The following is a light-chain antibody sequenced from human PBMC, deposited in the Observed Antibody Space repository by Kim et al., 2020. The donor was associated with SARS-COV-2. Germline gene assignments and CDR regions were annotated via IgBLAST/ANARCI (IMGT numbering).Light chain of an antibody. CDR3: QQYGSSPYT. CDR2: GAS. CDR1: QSVSNNY. Sequence: EIVLTQPPGTLSLSPGERATLSCRASQSVSNNYLAWYQQRPGQAPRVLIYGASSRATGIPDRFSGSGSGTDFTLTISRLEPEDFVVYYCQQYGSSPYTFGQGTKLEI. V-gene: IGKV3-20*01. J-gene: IGKJ2*01.